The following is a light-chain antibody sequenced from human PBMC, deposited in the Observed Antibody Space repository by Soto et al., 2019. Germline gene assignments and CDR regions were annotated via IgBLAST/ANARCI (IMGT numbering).Light chain of an antibody. Sequence: VIWMTQSPSLLSASTGDRATLCCRISQGISSNLAFYHQKAGKAPNLLIYGASTFRSLIPSRFSGSCSGTDFTLTISSLQPDDCATYYCQHYNSYRTFGQGTKVDIK. CDR2: GAS. J-gene: IGKJ1*01. CDR1: QGISSN. CDR3: QHYNSYRT. V-gene: IGKV1D-8*03.